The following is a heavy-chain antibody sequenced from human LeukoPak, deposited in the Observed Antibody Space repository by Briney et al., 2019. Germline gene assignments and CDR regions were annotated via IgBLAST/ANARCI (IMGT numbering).Heavy chain of an antibody. CDR3: ARGGSSGYYAFDY. D-gene: IGHD3-22*01. J-gene: IGHJ4*02. CDR1: GFTFSSYS. CDR2: ISSSSSYI. Sequence: GGSLRLSCAAPGFTFSSYSMNWVRQAPGKGLEWVSSISSSSSYIYYADSVKGRFTISRDNAKNSLYLQMNSLRAEDTAVYYCARGGSSGYYAFDYWGQGTLVTVSS. V-gene: IGHV3-21*01.